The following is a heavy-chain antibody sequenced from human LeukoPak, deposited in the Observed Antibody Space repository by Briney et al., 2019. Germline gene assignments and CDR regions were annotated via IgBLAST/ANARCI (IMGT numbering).Heavy chain of an antibody. V-gene: IGHV4-39*07. J-gene: IGHJ4*02. Sequence: PSETLSLTCTVSGGSISSSSYYWGWIRQPPGKGLEWIGSIFYNGRSYHNPSLKSRVTISVDTSKNQFSLKLSSVTAEDTAVYYCTRPGGGSGYYYYWGQGTLVTVSS. CDR2: IFYNGRS. CDR3: TRPGGGSGYYYY. D-gene: IGHD3-22*01. CDR1: GGSISSSSYY.